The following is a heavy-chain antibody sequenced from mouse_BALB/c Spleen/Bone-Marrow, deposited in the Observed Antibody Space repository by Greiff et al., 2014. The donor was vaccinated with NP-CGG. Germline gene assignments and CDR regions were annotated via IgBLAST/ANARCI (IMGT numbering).Heavy chain of an antibody. J-gene: IGHJ1*01. CDR1: GFTFTDYY. CDR2: IRNKAKGYTT. V-gene: IGHV7-3*02. Sequence: VQLQQSGGGSVQPGGSLRLSCATSGFTFTDYYMSWVRQPPGKALEWLGFIRNKAKGYTTDYSASVEGRFTISRDNSQRILYLQMNTLRAEDSATYYCARDENVGIYWYFDVWGAGTTVIVSS. CDR3: ARDENVGIYWYFDV.